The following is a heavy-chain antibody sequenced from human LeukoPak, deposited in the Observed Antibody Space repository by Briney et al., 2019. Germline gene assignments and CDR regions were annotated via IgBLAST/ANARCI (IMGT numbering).Heavy chain of an antibody. Sequence: PGGTLRLSCAASGFTFSDYYLSCIRHAPGRGLEWVSYSSSSGSTIYYADAVNGRFTISRDNAKNSQYLQMNSLRAEDTALYYCARDLAWFGEPFDYWGQGTLVTVSS. V-gene: IGHV3-11*01. D-gene: IGHD3-10*01. CDR1: GFTFSDYY. CDR2: SSSSGSTI. CDR3: ARDLAWFGEPFDY. J-gene: IGHJ4*02.